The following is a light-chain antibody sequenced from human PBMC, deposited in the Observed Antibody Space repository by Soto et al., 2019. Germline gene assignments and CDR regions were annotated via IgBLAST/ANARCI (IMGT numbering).Light chain of an antibody. CDR2: DTS. CDR1: TGPVTRGHW. CDR3: WLSYGGDH. J-gene: IGLJ2*01. V-gene: IGLV7-46*01. Sequence: QTVVTQEPSLTVSPGGTVTLNCGATTGPVTRGHWPYWFQQQPGQAPRTLSYDTSNEYVCTPARFSGSLLGGKAALTLAGAHAEDDADYYCWLSYGGDHFGGGTKLTV.